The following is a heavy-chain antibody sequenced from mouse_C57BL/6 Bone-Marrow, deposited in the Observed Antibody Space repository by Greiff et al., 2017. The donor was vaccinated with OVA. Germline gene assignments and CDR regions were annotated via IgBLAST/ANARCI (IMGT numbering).Heavy chain of an antibody. Sequence: QVQLQQPGAELVRPGTSVKLSCKASGYTFTSYWMHWVKQRPGQGLEWIGVIDPSDSYTNYNQKFKGKATLTVDTSSSTAYMQLSSLTSEDSAVYDCARIGVITTVIATGDFDYWGQGTTLTVSS. CDR1: GYTFTSYW. J-gene: IGHJ2*01. D-gene: IGHD1-1*01. V-gene: IGHV1-59*01. CDR2: IDPSDSYT. CDR3: ARIGVITTVIATGDFDY.